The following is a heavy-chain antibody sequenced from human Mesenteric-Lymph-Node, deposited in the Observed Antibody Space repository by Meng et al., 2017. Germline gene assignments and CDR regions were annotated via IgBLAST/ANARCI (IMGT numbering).Heavy chain of an antibody. CDR2: IIPDGSQS. Sequence: GESLKISCAGSDFAFSTSYIKWVRQTPGKGLEWVAIIIPDGSQSDYVDSVRGRFTISRDNSKNSVYLQMNTLRPDDTAVYYCTKGGAAGTPVTYAFDIWGQGTVVTVSS. CDR3: TKGGAAGTPVTYAFDI. CDR1: DFAFSTSY. J-gene: IGHJ3*02. V-gene: IGHV3-7*01. D-gene: IGHD6-25*01.